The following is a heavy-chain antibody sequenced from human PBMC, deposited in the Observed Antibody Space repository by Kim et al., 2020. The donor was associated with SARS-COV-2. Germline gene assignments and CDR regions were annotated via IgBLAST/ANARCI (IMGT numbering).Heavy chain of an antibody. V-gene: IGHV4-34*01. CDR1: GGSFSGYY. Sequence: SETLSLTCAVYGGSFSGYYWSWIRQPPGKGLEWIGEINHSGSTNYNPSLKSRVTISVDTSKNQFSLKLSSVTAADTAVYYCARGPVAPRDWGQGTLVTVS. J-gene: IGHJ4*02. CDR2: INHSGST. CDR3: ARGPVAPRD.